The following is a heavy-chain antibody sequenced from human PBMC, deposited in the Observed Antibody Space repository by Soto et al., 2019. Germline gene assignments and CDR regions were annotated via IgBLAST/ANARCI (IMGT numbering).Heavy chain of an antibody. CDR3: ARVIPYYYYMDV. V-gene: IGHV5-51*01. CDR2: IYPGDSDT. CDR1: GYSLTSYW. J-gene: IGHJ6*03. Sequence: LGESLKISCKGSGYSLTSYWIGWVRQMPGKGLEWMGIIYPGDSDTRYNPSFQGQVTFSADKSISTAYLQWSSLKASDTAMYYCARVIPYYYYMDVWGKGTTVTVSS.